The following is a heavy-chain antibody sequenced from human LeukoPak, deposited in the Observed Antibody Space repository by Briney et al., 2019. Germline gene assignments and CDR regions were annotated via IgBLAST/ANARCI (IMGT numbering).Heavy chain of an antibody. CDR2: IYYSGST. Sequence: SETLSLTCTVPGGSISSYYWSWIRQPPGKGLEWIGYIYYSGSTYYNPSLKSRVTISVDTSKNLFSLKLSSVTAADTAVYYCARVQRPLDGADYWGQGTLVTVSS. J-gene: IGHJ4*02. D-gene: IGHD1-1*01. V-gene: IGHV4-59*01. CDR3: ARVQRPLDGADY. CDR1: GGSISSYY.